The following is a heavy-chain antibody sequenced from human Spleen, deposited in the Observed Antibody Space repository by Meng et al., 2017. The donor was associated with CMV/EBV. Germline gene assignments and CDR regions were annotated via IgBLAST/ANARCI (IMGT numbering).Heavy chain of an antibody. V-gene: IGHV3-73*01. CDR1: GFTLSHYA. CDR3: TRPVVVVPAAIQGNYYYYGMDV. J-gene: IGHJ6*02. CDR2: IRSKANSYAT. Sequence: GGSLRLSCAASGFTLSHYAMHWVRQAPGKGLEWVGRIRSKANSYATAYAASVKGRSTISRDDSKNTAYLQMNSLKTEDTAVYYCTRPVVVVPAAIQGNYYYYGMDVWGQGTTVTVSS. D-gene: IGHD2-2*02.